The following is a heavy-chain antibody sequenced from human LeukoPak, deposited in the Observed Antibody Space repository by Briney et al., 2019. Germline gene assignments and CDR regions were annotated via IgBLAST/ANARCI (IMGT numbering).Heavy chain of an antibody. J-gene: IGHJ3*02. Sequence: GGSLRLSCAASGFTFSDYYMSWIRQAPGKGLEWVSYISSSGSTIYYADSVKGRFTISRDNSKNTLYLQMNSLRAEDTAVYYCARSAYQAIDAFDIWGQGTMVTVSS. CDR3: ARSAYQAIDAFDI. D-gene: IGHD3-3*01. CDR2: ISSSGSTI. V-gene: IGHV3-11*01. CDR1: GFTFSDYY.